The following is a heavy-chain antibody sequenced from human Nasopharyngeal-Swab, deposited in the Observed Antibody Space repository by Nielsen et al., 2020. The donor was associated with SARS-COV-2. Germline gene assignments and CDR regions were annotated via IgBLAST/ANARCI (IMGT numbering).Heavy chain of an antibody. CDR3: ARWPTYYYYYGMDV. CDR2: ISAYNGNT. CDR1: GYTFTSYG. J-gene: IGHJ6*02. V-gene: IGHV1-18*01. Sequence: ASVKVSCKASGYTFTSYGISWVRQAPGQGLEWMGWISAYNGNTNYAQKLQGRVTMTTDTSTSTAYMELSSLRSEDTAVYYCARWPTYYYYYGMDVWGQGTTVTVSS.